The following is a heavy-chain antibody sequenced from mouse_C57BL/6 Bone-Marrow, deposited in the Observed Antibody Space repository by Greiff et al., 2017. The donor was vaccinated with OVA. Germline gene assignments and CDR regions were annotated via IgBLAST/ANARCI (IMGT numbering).Heavy chain of an antibody. CDR1: GFTFSDYY. Sequence: EVQVVESGGGLVQPGGSLKLSCAASGFTFSDYYMYWVRQTPEKRLEWVAYISNGGGSTYYPDTVKGRFTISRDNAKNTLYLHMSRLKSEDTAMYYCARHRVTTKYYFDYWGQGTTLTVSS. CDR2: ISNGGGST. D-gene: IGHD2-2*01. V-gene: IGHV5-12*01. CDR3: ARHRVTTKYYFDY. J-gene: IGHJ2*01.